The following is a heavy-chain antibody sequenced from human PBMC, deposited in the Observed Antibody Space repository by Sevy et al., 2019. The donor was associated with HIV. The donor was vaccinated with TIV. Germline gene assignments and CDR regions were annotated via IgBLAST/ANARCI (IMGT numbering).Heavy chain of an antibody. D-gene: IGHD6-19*01. Sequence: GGSLRLSCAASRFTFSSYGMHWVRQAPGKVLEWVAVIWYDGSNKYYADSVKGRFTISRDNSKNTLYLQMNSLRAEDTAVYYCARDQVQWLPQTSYFDYWGQGTLVTVSS. CDR2: IWYDGSNK. V-gene: IGHV3-33*01. CDR3: ARDQVQWLPQTSYFDY. J-gene: IGHJ4*02. CDR1: RFTFSSYG.